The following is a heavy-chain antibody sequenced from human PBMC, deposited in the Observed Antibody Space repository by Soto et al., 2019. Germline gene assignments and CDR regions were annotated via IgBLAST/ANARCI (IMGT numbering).Heavy chain of an antibody. D-gene: IGHD3-22*01. V-gene: IGHV4-39*01. CDR2: IYYSGST. CDR3: ASSYKYYYDSSGYFNYFDY. CDR1: GGSISSSSYY. Sequence: SETLSLTCTVSGGSISSSSYYWGWIRQPPGKGLEWIGSIYYSGSTYYNPSLKSRVTISVDTSKNQFSLKLSSVTAADTAVYYCASSYKYYYDSSGYFNYFDYWGQGTLVTVSS. J-gene: IGHJ4*02.